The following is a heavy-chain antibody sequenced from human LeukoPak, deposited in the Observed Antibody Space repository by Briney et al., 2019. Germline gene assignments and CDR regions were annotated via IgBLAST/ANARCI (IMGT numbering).Heavy chain of an antibody. CDR2: IYYSGST. CDR3: ARSGSGERWFDP. D-gene: IGHD3-10*01. CDR1: GGSISSSSYY. V-gene: IGHV4-39*07. J-gene: IGHJ5*02. Sequence: SETLSLTCTVSGGSISSSSYYWGWIRQPPGKGLEWIGSIYYSGSTYYNPSLKSRVTISVDTSKNQFSLKLSSVTAADTAVYYCARSGSGERWFDPWGQGTLVTVSS.